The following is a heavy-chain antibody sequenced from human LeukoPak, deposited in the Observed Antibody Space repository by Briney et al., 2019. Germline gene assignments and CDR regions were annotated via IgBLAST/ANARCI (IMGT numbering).Heavy chain of an antibody. CDR3: AKGPTVTSGHFDY. D-gene: IGHD4-11*01. V-gene: IGHV3-33*06. CDR2: IWYDGSNK. Sequence: PGGSLRLSCAASGFTFSRYGMHWARQAPGKGLEWVAVIWYDGSNKYYADSVKGRFTISRDNSKNTLYLQMNSPRAEDTAVYYCAKGPTVTSGHFDYWGQGTLVTVSS. J-gene: IGHJ4*02. CDR1: GFTFSRYG.